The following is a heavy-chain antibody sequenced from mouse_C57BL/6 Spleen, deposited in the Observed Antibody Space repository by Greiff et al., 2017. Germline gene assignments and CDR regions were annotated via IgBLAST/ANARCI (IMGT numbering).Heavy chain of an antibody. D-gene: IGHD1-1*01. CDR1: GYAFSSSW. CDR2: IYPGDGDT. Sequence: VKLQQSGPELVKPGASVKISCTASGYAFSSSWMNWVKQRPGKGLEWIGRIYPGDGDTNYNGKFKGKATLTADKSSSTAYMQLSSLTSEDSAVYFCARSYGSYFDYWGQGTTRTVSS. V-gene: IGHV1-82*01. CDR3: ARSYGSYFDY. J-gene: IGHJ2*01.